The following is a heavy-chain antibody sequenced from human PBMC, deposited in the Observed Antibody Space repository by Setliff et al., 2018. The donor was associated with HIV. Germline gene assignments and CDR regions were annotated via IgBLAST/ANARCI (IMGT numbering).Heavy chain of an antibody. J-gene: IGHJ5*02. V-gene: IGHV4-4*07. CDR3: ARDRHYYGSGSYGP. CDR1: GDSISNYH. Sequence: SETLSLTCTVSGDSISNYHWSWIRQPAGKGLEWIGRIYDSGATNYKPSLKSRVTMSIDKSNNQFSLYLTSVTAADTAIYYCARDRHYYGSGSYGPWGQGSLVTVSS. CDR2: IYDSGAT. D-gene: IGHD3-10*01.